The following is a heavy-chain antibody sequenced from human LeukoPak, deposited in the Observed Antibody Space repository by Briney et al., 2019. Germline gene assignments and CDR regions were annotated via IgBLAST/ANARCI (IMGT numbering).Heavy chain of an antibody. CDR1: GYTFRKYG. Sequence: GASVKVSCKASGYTFRKYGLTWLRQAPGQGLEWMGWISAYNGNTNYAQKFQGRVTMTIDTSTSTAYMEMTSLRSDDTAVYYCARMGGLHFYYYYMDVWGKGTTVTVS. CDR2: ISAYNGNT. V-gene: IGHV1-18*01. D-gene: IGHD3/OR15-3a*01. CDR3: ARMGGLHFYYYYMDV. J-gene: IGHJ6*03.